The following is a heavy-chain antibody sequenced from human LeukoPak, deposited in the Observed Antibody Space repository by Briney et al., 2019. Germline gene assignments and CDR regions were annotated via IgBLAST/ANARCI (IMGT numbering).Heavy chain of an antibody. CDR1: GFTFGDYA. D-gene: IGHD3-10*01. V-gene: IGHV3-49*04. J-gene: IGHJ4*02. CDR3: TRPPAPTSATGSYFY. CDR2: IRSKAYGGTT. Sequence: GGSLRLSCTTSGFTFGDYAMSWVRQAPGKGLEWVGFIRSKAYGGTTEYAASVKGRFTFSRDDSKSIAYLEMNGLKTEDTAVYFCTRPPAPTSATGSYFYWGQGTLVTVSS.